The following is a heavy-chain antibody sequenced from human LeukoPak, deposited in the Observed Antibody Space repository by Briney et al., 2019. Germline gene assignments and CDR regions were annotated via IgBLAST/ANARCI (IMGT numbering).Heavy chain of an antibody. CDR2: IKQDGSEK. Sequence: PGGSLRLSCAASGFTFSSYWMSWVRQAPGKGLEWVANIKQDGSEKYYVDSVKGRFTISRDNAENSLYLQMNSLRAEDTAVYYCARDFFAAAGPIYFDYWGQGTLVTVSS. J-gene: IGHJ4*02. D-gene: IGHD6-13*01. CDR3: ARDFFAAAGPIYFDY. V-gene: IGHV3-7*01. CDR1: GFTFSSYW.